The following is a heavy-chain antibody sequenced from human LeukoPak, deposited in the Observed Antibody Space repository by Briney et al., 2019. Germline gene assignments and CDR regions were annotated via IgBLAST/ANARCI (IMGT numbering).Heavy chain of an antibody. J-gene: IGHJ4*02. Sequence: PGGSLRLSCAASGFTFSSYGMSWVRQAPGKGLEWVSAISGSGGSTYYADSVKGRFTISRDNSKNTLYLQMNSLRAEDTAVYYCAKAPEGGELLPLPQFDYWGQGTLVTVSS. D-gene: IGHD1-26*01. V-gene: IGHV3-23*01. CDR1: GFTFSSYG. CDR2: ISGSGGST. CDR3: AKAPEGGELLPLPQFDY.